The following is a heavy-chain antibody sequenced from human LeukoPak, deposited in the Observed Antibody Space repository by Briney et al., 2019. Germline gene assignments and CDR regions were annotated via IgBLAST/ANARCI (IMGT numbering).Heavy chain of an antibody. CDR2: IYNSGST. J-gene: IGHJ3*02. CDR1: GGSISSGGYY. CDR3: AMFSSSWINAFDI. Sequence: NPSQTLSLTCTVSGGSISSGGYYWSWIRQHPGKGLEWIGYIYNSGSTYYNPSLKSRVTISVDTSKNQFSLKLSSVTAADTAVYYCAMFSSSWINAFDIWGQGTMVTVSS. D-gene: IGHD6-13*01. V-gene: IGHV4-31*03.